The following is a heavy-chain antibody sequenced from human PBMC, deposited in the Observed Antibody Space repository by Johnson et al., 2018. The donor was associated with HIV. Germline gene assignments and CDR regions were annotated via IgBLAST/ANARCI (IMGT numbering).Heavy chain of an antibody. V-gene: IGHV3-66*01. Sequence: VQLVESGGGLVQPGGSLRLSCAASGFTVSSNYMSWVRQAPGKGLEWVSVIYSGGSTYYADSVKGRFTISRDNSKNTLYIQMNSLRAEDTAVYYCARDVAKYDDPGGFDIGGQGTMVTVSS. CDR3: ARDVAKYDDPGGFDI. CDR1: GFTVSSNY. J-gene: IGHJ3*02. D-gene: IGHD3-22*01. CDR2: IYSGGST.